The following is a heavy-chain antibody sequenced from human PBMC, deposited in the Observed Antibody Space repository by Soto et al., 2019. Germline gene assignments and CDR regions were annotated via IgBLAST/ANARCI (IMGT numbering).Heavy chain of an antibody. D-gene: IGHD6-19*01. CDR1: GFTFSSYA. V-gene: IGHV3-23*01. Sequence: EVQLLESGGGLVQPGGSLRLSCAASGFTFSSYAMSWVRQAPGKGLEWVSGISSSGGVSTYYADSVKGRFTISRDNSKNTLYLQLNSLRAEDTAVYYCAKQAGYTSDPFDYWGQRTLVTVSS. CDR2: ISSSGGVST. CDR3: AKQAGYTSDPFDY. J-gene: IGHJ4*02.